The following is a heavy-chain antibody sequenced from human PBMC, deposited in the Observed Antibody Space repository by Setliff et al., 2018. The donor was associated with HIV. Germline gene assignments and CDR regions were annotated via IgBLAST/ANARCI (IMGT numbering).Heavy chain of an antibody. D-gene: IGHD2-15*01. CDR2: IIPPVGAA. CDR3: ASPNVGCSGGTCYSGSAFDY. V-gene: IGHV1-69*13. Sequence: SVKVSCKVSGDTFRNYALNWVRQAPGQGLEWMGGIIPPVGAAVYAQIFQGRVTITADESTSTAYMELRTLRSEDTAIYYCASPNVGCSGGTCYSGSAFDYWGQGSPVTVSS. J-gene: IGHJ4*02. CDR1: GDTFRNYA.